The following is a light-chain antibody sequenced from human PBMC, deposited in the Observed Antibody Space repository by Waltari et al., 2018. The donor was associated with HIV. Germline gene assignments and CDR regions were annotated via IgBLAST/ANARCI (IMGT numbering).Light chain of an antibody. CDR3: QQYDNWPPYT. CDR1: QSVTSN. CDR2: GAS. Sequence: IVMTESSATLSVSPGESVAVSCRASQSVTSNLAWYQNKPGQAPRLRIYGASTRATGIPGRISGSGSGTEFTLTISSLQSEDFAVYYCQQYDNWPPYTFGQGTKLEIK. V-gene: IGKV3-15*01. J-gene: IGKJ2*01.